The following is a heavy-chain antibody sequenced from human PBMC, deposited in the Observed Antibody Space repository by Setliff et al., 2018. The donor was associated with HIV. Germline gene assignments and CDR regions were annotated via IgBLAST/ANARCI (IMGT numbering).Heavy chain of an antibody. Sequence: LSLTCIVSGYSISSGYHWAWIRQPPGKGLEWIGSLFHSGNTYYTPSVKSRVIISVDTSKNQFSLKVKSVTAADTAMYYCARDRLGRGGSGYSDWGQGTLVTVSS. V-gene: IGHV4-38-2*02. CDR1: GYSISSGYH. J-gene: IGHJ4*02. CDR3: ARDRLGRGGSGYSD. CDR2: LFHSGNT. D-gene: IGHD3-22*01.